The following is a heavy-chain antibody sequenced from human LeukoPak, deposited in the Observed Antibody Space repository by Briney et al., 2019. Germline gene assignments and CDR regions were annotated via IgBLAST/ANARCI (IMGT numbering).Heavy chain of an antibody. CDR3: ARDLSAAFDF. Sequence: HSGGSLRLSCAASGFPFSSYGMHWVRQAPGKGLEWVARLVYDARSDYANSVKGRFSISRDDSKNTLFLDMSNLRVEDTALYYCARDLSAAFDFWGQGVLVTVSP. J-gene: IGHJ4*02. CDR1: GFPFSSYG. CDR2: LVYDARS. D-gene: IGHD6-19*01. V-gene: IGHV3-33*01.